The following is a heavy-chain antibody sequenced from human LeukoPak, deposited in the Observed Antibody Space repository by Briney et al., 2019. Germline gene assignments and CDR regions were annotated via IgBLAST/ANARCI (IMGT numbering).Heavy chain of an antibody. CDR1: EYSFPNYC. J-gene: IGHJ4*02. Sequence: GESLKISCKHSEYSFPNYCIVWVRQMPGKGLEWMGIIYPDDSDTRYSPSFQRQVTISADQSISTAYLQWSSLRASDTAMYYCAIGSGGQQLGDYWGQGTLVTVSS. V-gene: IGHV5-51*01. CDR3: AIGSGGQQLGDY. CDR2: IYPDDSDT. D-gene: IGHD6-13*01.